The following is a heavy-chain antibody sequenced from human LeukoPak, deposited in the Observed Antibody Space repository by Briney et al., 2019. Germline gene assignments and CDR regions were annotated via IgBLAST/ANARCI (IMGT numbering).Heavy chain of an antibody. J-gene: IGHJ5*02. V-gene: IGHV4-34*01. Sequence: SETLSLTCAVYGGSFSGHYWTWIRQPPGKGLEWIGEINHSGSTNYNPSLKSRVTISVDTSKNQFSLKVSSVTAADTAVYYCARVTSRLGWFDPWGQGTLVTVSS. CDR2: INHSGST. CDR3: ARVTSRLGWFDP. CDR1: GGSFSGHY. D-gene: IGHD1-14*01.